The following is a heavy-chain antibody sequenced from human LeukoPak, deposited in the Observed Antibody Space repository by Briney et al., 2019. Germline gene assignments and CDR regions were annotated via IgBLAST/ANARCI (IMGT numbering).Heavy chain of an antibody. CDR2: IIPIFGTA. CDR1: GGTFSSYA. Sequence: ASVTVSCKASGGTFSSYAISWVRQAPGQGLEWMGGIIPIFGTANYAQKFQGRVTITADKSTSTAYMELSSLRSEDTAVYYCASGGVSTATTFRGYFQHWGQGTLVTVSS. V-gene: IGHV1-69*06. CDR3: ASGGVSTATTFRGYFQH. J-gene: IGHJ1*01. D-gene: IGHD4-17*01.